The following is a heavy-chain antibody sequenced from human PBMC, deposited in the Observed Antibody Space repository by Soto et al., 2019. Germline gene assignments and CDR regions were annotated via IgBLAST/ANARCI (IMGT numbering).Heavy chain of an antibody. CDR2: TRSNGEHT. J-gene: IGHJ6*02. CDR3: AKDSKSVSVSAARVYGMDV. V-gene: IGHV3-23*01. Sequence: EVQILESGGGMVQPGGSLRLSCAGSGFMFSSFAMTWVRQAPGKGLEWVSTTRSNGEHTYYADSVKGGFRVSRDNSKNTLFLEMSSLRAEDSAIYYCAKDSKSVSVSAARVYGMDVWGQGTTVTVSS. D-gene: IGHD2-2*01. CDR1: GFMFSSFA.